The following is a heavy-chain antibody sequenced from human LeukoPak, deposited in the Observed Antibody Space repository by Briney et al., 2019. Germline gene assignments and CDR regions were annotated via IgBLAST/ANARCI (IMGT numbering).Heavy chain of an antibody. J-gene: IGHJ4*02. CDR1: GGSFSGYY. D-gene: IGHD3-10*01. Sequence: SETLSLTCAVYGGSFSGYYWSWIRQPPGKGLEWIGEINHSGSTNYNPSLKSRVTISVDTSKNQFSLKLSSVTAADTAVYYCARVIGLRSGITMVRGSRNYFDYWGQGTLVTVSS. CDR3: ARVIGLRSGITMVRGSRNYFDY. V-gene: IGHV4-34*01. CDR2: INHSGST.